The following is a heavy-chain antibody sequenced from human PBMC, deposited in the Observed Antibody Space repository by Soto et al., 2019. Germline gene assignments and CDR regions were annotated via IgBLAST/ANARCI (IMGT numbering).Heavy chain of an antibody. Sequence: GASVKVSCKASGGTFSSYAISWVRQAPGQGLEWMGGIIPIFGTANYAQKFQGWVTMTRDTSISTAYMELSRLRSDDTAVYYCARAHIVADTYYYYGMDVWGQGTTVTVSS. CDR3: ARAHIVADTYYYYGMDV. CDR1: GGTFSSYA. V-gene: IGHV1-69*05. J-gene: IGHJ6*02. CDR2: IIPIFGTA. D-gene: IGHD5-12*01.